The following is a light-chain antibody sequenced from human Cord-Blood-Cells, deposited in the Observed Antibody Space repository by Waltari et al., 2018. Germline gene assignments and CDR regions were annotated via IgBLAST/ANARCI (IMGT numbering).Light chain of an antibody. CDR2: DVS. CDR3: SSYTSSSNWV. J-gene: IGLJ3*02. V-gene: IGLV2-14*01. Sequence: QSALTQPASVSGSPGQSITIPCTGTSSDVGGYNYVSWSQTHPGKAPKLMIYDVSNRPSGVSNRFSGSKSGNTASLTISGLQAEDEADYYCSSYTSSSNWVFGGGTKLTVL. CDR1: SSDVGGYNY.